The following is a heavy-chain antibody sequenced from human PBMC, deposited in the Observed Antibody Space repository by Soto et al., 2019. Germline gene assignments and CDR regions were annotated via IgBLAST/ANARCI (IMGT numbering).Heavy chain of an antibody. Sequence: QVQLQESGPGLVRPSETLYLICNVSGGPISNYYWSWVRQPAGKGLEWVGRIYSDGATNYSPSLKGRVFMSRYMSGNQFSLQLNSVTAADTAVYYCSRVGCSNSNCQTRGMDVWGQGTTVTVSS. CDR1: GGPISNYY. V-gene: IGHV4-4*07. CDR3: SRVGCSNSNCQTRGMDV. J-gene: IGHJ6*02. CDR2: IYSDGAT. D-gene: IGHD2-2*01.